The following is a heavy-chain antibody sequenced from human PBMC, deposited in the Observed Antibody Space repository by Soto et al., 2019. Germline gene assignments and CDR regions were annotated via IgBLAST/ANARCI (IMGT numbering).Heavy chain of an antibody. V-gene: IGHV1-69*13. Sequence: SVKVSCKASGGTFSSYAISWVRQAPGQGLEWMGGIIPIFGTANYAQKFQGRVTITADDSTSTAYMELSSLRSEDTAVYYCARPRIAAAGGFRGFDPWGQGTLVTVSS. CDR3: ARPRIAAAGGFRGFDP. CDR2: IIPIFGTA. CDR1: GGTFSSYA. J-gene: IGHJ5*02. D-gene: IGHD6-13*01.